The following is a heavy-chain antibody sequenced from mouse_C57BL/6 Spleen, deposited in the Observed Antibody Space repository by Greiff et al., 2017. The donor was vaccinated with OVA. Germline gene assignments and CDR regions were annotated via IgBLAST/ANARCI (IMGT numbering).Heavy chain of an antibody. D-gene: IGHD1-1*01. J-gene: IGHJ2*01. CDR2: INPSTGGT. V-gene: IGHV1-53*01. CDR3: ARSIYCYGRGDYFDY. Sequence: QVQLQQPGTELVKPGASVKLSCKASGYTFTSYWMHWVKQRPGQGLEWIGNINPSTGGTTYNEKFKSKATLTVDKSSSTAYMQLSSLTSEDSAVYYWARSIYCYGRGDYFDYWGQGTTLTVSS. CDR1: GYTFTSYW.